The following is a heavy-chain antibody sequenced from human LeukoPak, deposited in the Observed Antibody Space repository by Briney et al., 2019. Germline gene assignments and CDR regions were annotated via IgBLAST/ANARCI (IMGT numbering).Heavy chain of an antibody. D-gene: IGHD6-19*01. CDR2: IYYSGST. Sequence: SETLSLTCTVSGGSISSYYWSWIRQPPGKGLEWIGYIYYSGSTNYNPSLKSRVTISVDTSKNQFSLKLSSVTAADTAMYYCAREYTLYRSGWFLDYWGQGTVVTVSS. CDR1: GGSISSYY. V-gene: IGHV4-59*12. CDR3: AREYTLYRSGWFLDY. J-gene: IGHJ4*02.